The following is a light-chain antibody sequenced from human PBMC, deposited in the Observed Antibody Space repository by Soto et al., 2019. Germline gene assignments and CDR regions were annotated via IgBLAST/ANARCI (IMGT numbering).Light chain of an antibody. CDR2: GAS. Sequence: EIVLTQSPGTLSLSPGERATLSCRASQSVSSRYLAWYQQKPGQAPRLLIYGASGRATGIPDRFSGSGSGTDFTLTISRLGPEDFAVYYCQQYGSSLSWTFGQGTKVEIK. CDR1: QSVSSRY. CDR3: QQYGSSLSWT. V-gene: IGKV3-20*01. J-gene: IGKJ1*01.